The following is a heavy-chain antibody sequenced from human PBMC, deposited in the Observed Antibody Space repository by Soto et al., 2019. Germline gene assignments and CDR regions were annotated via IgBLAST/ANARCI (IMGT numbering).Heavy chain of an antibody. J-gene: IGHJ3*02. CDR1: GFTVSSSY. Sequence: GGSLRLSCAASGFTVSSSYMSWVRQAPGKGLEWVSVIYSGGSTYYADSVKGRFTISRHNSKNTLYLQMNSLRAEDTAVYYCARDDGYCSGGSCYGAFDIWGQGTMVTVSS. V-gene: IGHV3-53*04. D-gene: IGHD2-15*01. CDR2: IYSGGST. CDR3: ARDDGYCSGGSCYGAFDI.